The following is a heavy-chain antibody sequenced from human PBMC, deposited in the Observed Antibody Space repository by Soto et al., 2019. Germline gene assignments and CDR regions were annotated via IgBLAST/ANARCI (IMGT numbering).Heavy chain of an antibody. CDR3: TTGATSPVDS. V-gene: IGHV5-51*01. J-gene: IGHJ4*02. D-gene: IGHD1-1*01. Sequence: GESLKISCPGTGYRFSSSWIGRVRQKPGKGLVWLGNVFPSDSDVRYSPALEGQVTISAXXXIXXXYXQXXNLXDSDTAIYYCTTGATSPVDSWGQGTRETVSS. CDR2: VFPSDSDV. CDR1: GYRFSSSW.